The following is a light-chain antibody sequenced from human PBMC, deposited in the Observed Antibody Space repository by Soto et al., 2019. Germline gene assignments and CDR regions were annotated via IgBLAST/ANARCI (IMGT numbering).Light chain of an antibody. CDR2: EVN. CDR3: CSYAGTVAYV. J-gene: IGLJ1*01. V-gene: IGLV2-23*02. CDR1: SSDVGSYNL. Sequence: ALTQPASVSGSPGQSTTISCTGTSSDVGSYNLVSWYQQLPGKAPKVIICEVNKRPSGVSYRFSGSKSGNTASLTISGLQTEDEADYYCCSYAGTVAYVFGTGTKVTVL.